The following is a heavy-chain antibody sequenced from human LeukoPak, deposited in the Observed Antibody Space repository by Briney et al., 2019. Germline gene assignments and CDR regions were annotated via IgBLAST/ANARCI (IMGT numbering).Heavy chain of an antibody. V-gene: IGHV1-69*02. CDR1: GGTFSSCT. D-gene: IGHD5-24*01. Sequence: ASVKVSCKASGGTFSSCTISWVRQAPGQGLEWMGRIIPILGIANYAQKFQGRVTITADKSTSTAYMGLSSLRSEDTAVYYCARAGAGGYSYYYYYYMDVWGKGTTVTVSS. CDR3: ARAGAGGYSYYYYYYMDV. CDR2: IIPILGIA. J-gene: IGHJ6*03.